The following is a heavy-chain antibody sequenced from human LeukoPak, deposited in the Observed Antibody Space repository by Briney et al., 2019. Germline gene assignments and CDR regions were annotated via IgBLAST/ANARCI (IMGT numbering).Heavy chain of an antibody. CDR1: GYTFTSYY. V-gene: IGHV1-46*01. CDR2: VIPGGGGT. CDR3: ARGFTRIYYFDY. Sequence: ASVKVSCKASGYTFTSYYIHWVRQAPGQGLEWMGVVIPGGGGTSYAQQFQGRVTLTRDMSTSTVHMELSSLISEDTAVYYCARGFTRIYYFDYWGQGTLVTVSS. J-gene: IGHJ4*02. D-gene: IGHD1-1*01.